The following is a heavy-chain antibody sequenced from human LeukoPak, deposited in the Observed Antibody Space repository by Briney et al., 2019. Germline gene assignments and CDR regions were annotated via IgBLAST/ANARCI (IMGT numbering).Heavy chain of an antibody. CDR2: ISGSGGST. CDR3: AKVLRSDYVWGSYRYPDY. D-gene: IGHD3-16*02. Sequence: GGSLRLSCAASGFTFSSYAITWVRQAPGKGLEWVSVISGSGGSTSYADSVKGRFTISRDNSKNTLYLQMNSLRAEDTAVYYCAKVLRSDYVWGSYRYPDYWGQGTLVTASS. CDR1: GFTFSSYA. V-gene: IGHV3-23*01. J-gene: IGHJ4*02.